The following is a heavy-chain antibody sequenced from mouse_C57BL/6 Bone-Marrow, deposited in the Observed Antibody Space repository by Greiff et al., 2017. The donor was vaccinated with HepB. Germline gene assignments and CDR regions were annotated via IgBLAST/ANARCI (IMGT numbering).Heavy chain of an antibody. CDR1: GFTFSDYG. Sequence: DVHLVESGGGLVKPGGSLKLSCAASGFTFSDYGMHWVRQAPEKGLEWVAYISSGGDYIYYADTVKGRFTISRDNARNTLYLQMSSLKSEDTAMYYCTRDHYYGSSSYYFDYWGQGTTLTVSS. CDR2: ISSGGDYI. D-gene: IGHD1-1*01. V-gene: IGHV5-17*03. CDR3: TRDHYYGSSSYYFDY. J-gene: IGHJ2*01.